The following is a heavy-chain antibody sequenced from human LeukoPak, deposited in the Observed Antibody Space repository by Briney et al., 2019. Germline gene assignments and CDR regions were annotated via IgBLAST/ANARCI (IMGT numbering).Heavy chain of an antibody. CDR2: INPNSGGT. J-gene: IGHJ4*02. V-gene: IGHV1-2*02. Sequence: ASVKVSCKASGYTFTGYYMHWVRQAPGQGLEWMGWINPNSGGTNYAQKFPGRVTMTRDTSISTAYMELSRLRSDDTAVYYCATSTRRWYEYYFDYWGQGTLVTVSS. CDR3: ATSTRRWYEYYFDY. CDR1: GYTFTGYY. D-gene: IGHD4-23*01.